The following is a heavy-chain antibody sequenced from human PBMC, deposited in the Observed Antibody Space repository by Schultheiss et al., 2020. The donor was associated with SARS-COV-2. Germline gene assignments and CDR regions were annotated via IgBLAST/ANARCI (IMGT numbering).Heavy chain of an antibody. Sequence: GGSLRLSCAAFSSYAMHWVRQAPGKGPEWVAVISYDGSNKNYADSVKGRFTISRDNTRNTVYLQMNSLRAEDSGVYYCARASTSSSESSWGQGTLVTVSS. D-gene: IGHD3-10*01. CDR3: ARASTSSSESS. J-gene: IGHJ4*02. CDR1: SSYA. CDR2: ISYDGSNK. V-gene: IGHV3-33*05.